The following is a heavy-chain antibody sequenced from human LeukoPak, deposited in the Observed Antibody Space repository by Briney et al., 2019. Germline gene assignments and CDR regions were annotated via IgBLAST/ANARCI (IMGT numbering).Heavy chain of an antibody. CDR1: GFTFSGNW. V-gene: IGHV3-7*01. CDR3: ARDAKYYYDSSGYY. Sequence: GGSLRLSCAATGFTFSGNWISWVRQAPGKGLEGLANIDQDGSGKYYMDSVKGRFTISRDNAKNSLYLQMNSLRAEDTAVYYCARDAKYYYDSSGYYWGQGTLVTVSS. D-gene: IGHD3-22*01. J-gene: IGHJ4*02. CDR2: IDQDGSGK.